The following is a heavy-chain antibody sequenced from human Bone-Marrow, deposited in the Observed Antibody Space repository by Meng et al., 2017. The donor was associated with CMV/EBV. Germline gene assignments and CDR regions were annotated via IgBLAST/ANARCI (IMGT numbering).Heavy chain of an antibody. D-gene: IGHD2-2*01. V-gene: IGHV3-30*03. J-gene: IGHJ6*02. CDR3: ARVGDLYQPRDYYYGMDV. CDR2: ISYDGSNK. CDR1: GGSISSSSYY. Sequence: LSLTCTVSGGSISSSSYYWGWVRQAPGKGLEWVAVISYDGSNKYYADSVKGRFNISRDNSKNTLYLQMNSLRAEDTAVYYCARVGDLYQPRDYYYGMDVWGQGTTVTVSS.